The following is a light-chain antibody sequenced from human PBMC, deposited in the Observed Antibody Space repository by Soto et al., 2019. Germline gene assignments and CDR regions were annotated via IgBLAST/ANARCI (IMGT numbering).Light chain of an antibody. J-gene: IGKJ1*01. CDR3: HHYPRSSWT. CDR1: QRVSSHS. Sequence: ETVLTQSPGTLSLSPGERATLSGRASQRVSSHSLAWYQQKPGQAPRTLIYGASSRATGIPDRFSASGSGTDFTLTISRLEPEDFAVYYCHHYPRSSWTFGQGTKVDIK. V-gene: IGKV3-20*01. CDR2: GAS.